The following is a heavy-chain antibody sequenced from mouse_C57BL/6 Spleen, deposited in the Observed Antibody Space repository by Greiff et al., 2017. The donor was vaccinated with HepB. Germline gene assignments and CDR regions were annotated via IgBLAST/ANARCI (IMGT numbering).Heavy chain of an antibody. CDR3: ARGTTVVARDWYFDV. CDR2: ISNLAYSI. V-gene: IGHV5-15*04. Sequence: DVQLVESGGGLVQPGGSLKLSCAASGFTFSDYGMAWVRQAPRKGPEWVAFISNLAYSIYYADTVTGRFTISRENAKNTLYLEMSSLRSEDTAMYYCARGTTVVARDWYFDVWGTGTTVTVSS. J-gene: IGHJ1*03. CDR1: GFTFSDYG. D-gene: IGHD1-1*01.